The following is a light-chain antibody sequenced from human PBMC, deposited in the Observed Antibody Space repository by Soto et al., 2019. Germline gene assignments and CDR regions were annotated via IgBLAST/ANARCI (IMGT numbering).Light chain of an antibody. CDR1: QSVGTY. CDR2: DAS. Sequence: ETVLTQSPAILSLSPGERATLSCRASQSVGTYLAWYKQKSGQAPRLLISDASDRAPGIPARFSGSGSGTGFTLTISGLEPGDFAVYYCQQRSNWPLTFGGGTTVDVK. CDR3: QQRSNWPLT. V-gene: IGKV3-11*01. J-gene: IGKJ4*01.